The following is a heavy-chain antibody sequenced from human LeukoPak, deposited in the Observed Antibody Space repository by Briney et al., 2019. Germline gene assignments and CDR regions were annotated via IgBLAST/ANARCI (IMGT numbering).Heavy chain of an antibody. CDR1: GGSISSTSYY. CDR3: ARIGCSGGSCNPFDY. CDR2: IYYSGST. D-gene: IGHD2-15*01. V-gene: IGHV4-39*07. J-gene: IGHJ4*02. Sequence: PSETLSLTCTVSGGSISSTSYYWGWIRQPPGKGLEWNGSIYYSGSTNYNPSLKSRVTISVDTSKNQFSLKLSSVTAADTAVYYCARIGCSGGSCNPFDYWGQGTLVTVSS.